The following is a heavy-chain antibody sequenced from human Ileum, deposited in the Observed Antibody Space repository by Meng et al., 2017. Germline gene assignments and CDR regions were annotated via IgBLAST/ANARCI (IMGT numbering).Heavy chain of an antibody. Sequence: VHIQLWGAGLSKPSEHVSPACGVYGGSFSGYYWSWIRQPPGKGLEWIGEIDHSGGTNYNPSLKNRVTISVDTSNNRFSLKLSSVKAADTALYFCARRVGATPYAYNWLDPWGQGTLVTVSS. V-gene: IGHV4-34*01. D-gene: IGHD1-26*01. CDR2: IDHSGGT. CDR3: ARRVGATPYAYNWLDP. J-gene: IGHJ5*02. CDR1: GGSFSGYY.